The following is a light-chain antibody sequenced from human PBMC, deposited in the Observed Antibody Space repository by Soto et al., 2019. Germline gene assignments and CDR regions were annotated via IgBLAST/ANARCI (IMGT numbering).Light chain of an antibody. Sequence: SYELTQPPSVSVSPGQTARITCSGNALPKQYAYWYQQKPGQAPVLVIYKDSERPSGIPERFSGSGSGTTVTLAISGVQAEDEADYYCQSADSSGPSVVFGGGTKLTVL. CDR2: KDS. CDR3: QSADSSGPSVV. CDR1: ALPKQY. V-gene: IGLV3-25*03. J-gene: IGLJ2*01.